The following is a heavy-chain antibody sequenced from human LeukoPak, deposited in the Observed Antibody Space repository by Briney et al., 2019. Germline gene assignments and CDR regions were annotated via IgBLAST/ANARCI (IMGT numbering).Heavy chain of an antibody. J-gene: IGHJ4*02. V-gene: IGHV3-30-3*01. Sequence: GGSLRLSCAASGFTFSSYAMHWVRQAPGKGLEWVAVISYDGSNKYYADSVKGRFTISRDNSKNTLYLQMNSLRAEDTAEYYCARVESYDFWSGYYPFDYWGQGTLVTVSS. CDR1: GFTFSSYA. CDR3: ARVESYDFWSGYYPFDY. CDR2: ISYDGSNK. D-gene: IGHD3-3*01.